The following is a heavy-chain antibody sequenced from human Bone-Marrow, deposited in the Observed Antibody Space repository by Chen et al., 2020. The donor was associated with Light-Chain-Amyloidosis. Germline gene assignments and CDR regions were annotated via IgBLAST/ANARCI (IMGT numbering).Heavy chain of an antibody. CDR2: IAKDGGQK. J-gene: IGHJ4*02. CDR1: GFTFSNYA. V-gene: IGHV3-30*02. CDR3: SRDHSQYGSGSFPGY. D-gene: IGHD3-10*01. Sequence: QVVMVESGGGVVQPGGSLRLSCAASGFTFSNYAVHWVRQAPGQGLEWVAYIAKDGGQKFYATSVKGRFTISRDDSKSTSVLHMNGLTTEDTAVYFCSRDHSQYGSGSFPGYWGQGTLVSVSS.